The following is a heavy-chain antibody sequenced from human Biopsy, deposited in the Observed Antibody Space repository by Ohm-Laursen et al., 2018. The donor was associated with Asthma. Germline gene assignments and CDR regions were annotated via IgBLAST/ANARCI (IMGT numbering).Heavy chain of an antibody. CDR3: ARGDTGGWSQYYFDY. CDR2: IYSGGTS. D-gene: IGHD2-8*02. Sequence: SLRLSCAASGFTVSRNYMFWVRQAPGKGLEWVSVIYSGGTSHTADFVRGRFTISRDYSKNTLYLQMHSLRAEDTAVYYCARGDTGGWSQYYFDYWGQGTLVTVSS. CDR1: GFTVSRNY. V-gene: IGHV3-53*01. J-gene: IGHJ4*02.